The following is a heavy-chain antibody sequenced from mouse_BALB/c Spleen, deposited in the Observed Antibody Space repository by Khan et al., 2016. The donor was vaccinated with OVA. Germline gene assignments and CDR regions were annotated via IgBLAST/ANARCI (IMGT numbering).Heavy chain of an antibody. Sequence: EVELVESGGGLVRPGGSLKLSCAASGFSFSSYSMSWVRQTPEKRLEWVATISTGGTYTYYPDSVKGRFTISRDNAKNTPYLQMSSLKSEDTAMYYCHSHRGYYGRKPYFGYWGKGTTLTVSS. V-gene: IGHV5-6-4*01. CDR3: HSHRGYYGRKPYFGY. J-gene: IGHJ2*01. CDR1: GFSFSSYS. CDR2: ISTGGTYT. D-gene: IGHD1-1*01.